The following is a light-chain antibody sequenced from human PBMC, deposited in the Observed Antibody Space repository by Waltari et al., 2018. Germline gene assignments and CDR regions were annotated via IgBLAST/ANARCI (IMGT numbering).Light chain of an antibody. Sequence: EIVMTQSPATLSVSPGERATLSCRASRSVSSNLAWYQQKPGQAPRLLIYRASTRATGIPARFSGSGSGTEFTLTISSLQSEDFAVYYCQQYNNWPPWTFGQGTKVEIK. CDR3: QQYNNWPPWT. CDR2: RAS. CDR1: RSVSSN. J-gene: IGKJ1*01. V-gene: IGKV3-15*01.